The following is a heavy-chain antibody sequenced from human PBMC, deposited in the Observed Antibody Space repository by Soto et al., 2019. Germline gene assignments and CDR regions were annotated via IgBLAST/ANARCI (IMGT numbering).Heavy chain of an antibody. CDR2: ISSSGSTI. CDR3: ARWSYYYGSGSYYRSNYYYGMDV. Sequence: GGSLRLSCAASGFTFSSYSMNWVRQAPGKGLEWVSYISSSGSTIYYADSVKGRFTISRDNAKNSLYLQMNSLRAEDTAVYYCARWSYYYGSGSYYRSNYYYGMDVWGQGTTVTVSS. CDR1: GFTFSSYS. V-gene: IGHV3-48*04. J-gene: IGHJ6*02. D-gene: IGHD3-10*01.